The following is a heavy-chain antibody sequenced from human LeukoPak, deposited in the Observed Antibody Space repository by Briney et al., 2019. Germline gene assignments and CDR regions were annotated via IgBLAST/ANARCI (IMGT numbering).Heavy chain of an antibody. J-gene: IGHJ6*02. D-gene: IGHD2-2*01. Sequence: GGSLRLSCAASGFTFSSYWMHWVRQAPGKGLEWVAVIWYDGSNKYYADSVKGRFTISRDNSKNTLYLQMNSLRAEDTAVYYCARVCSTSSYGMDVWGQGTTVTVSS. CDR2: IWYDGSNK. CDR3: ARVCSTSSYGMDV. CDR1: GFTFSSYW. V-gene: IGHV3-33*08.